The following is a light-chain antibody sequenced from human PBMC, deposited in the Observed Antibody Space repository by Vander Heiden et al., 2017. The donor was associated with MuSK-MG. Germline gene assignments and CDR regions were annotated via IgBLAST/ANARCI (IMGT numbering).Light chain of an antibody. V-gene: IGKV2-29*01. CDR3: MQGIHLFT. Sequence: QSPQLLIYEVSSRFSGVPDRFSGSGSGPDFTLKISRVEAEDVGVYYLMQGIHLFTFGRGTKVDIK. CDR2: EVS. J-gene: IGKJ3*01.